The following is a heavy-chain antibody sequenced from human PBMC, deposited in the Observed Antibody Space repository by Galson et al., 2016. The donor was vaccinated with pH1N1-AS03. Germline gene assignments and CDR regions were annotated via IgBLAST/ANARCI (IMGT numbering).Heavy chain of an antibody. CDR1: GYTFTSYY. Sequence: SVKVSCKASGYTFTSYYIHWVRQAPGQGREWMGIINPSDGNTNYAQRFQGRGTMTRDTSTSTVYMELSSLRSDDTAVYYCARVSAGLTGYYYAMDVWGQGTTVTVSS. J-gene: IGHJ6*02. CDR3: ARVSAGLTGYYYAMDV. V-gene: IGHV1-46*01. CDR2: INPSDGNT. D-gene: IGHD4/OR15-4a*01.